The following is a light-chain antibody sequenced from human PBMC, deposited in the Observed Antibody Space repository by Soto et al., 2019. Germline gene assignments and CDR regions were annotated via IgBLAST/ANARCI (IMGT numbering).Light chain of an antibody. J-gene: IGKJ4*01. CDR3: HHYGSLPLT. V-gene: IGKV3-20*01. CDR1: QSVSSSY. CDR2: GAS. Sequence: EIVLTQSPGTLSLSPGERATLSCRASQSVSSSYLAWYQQKPGQAPRLLIYGASSRATGIPDRFSGSGSGTDFTLTISRLEPEDFAVYSCHHYGSLPLTFGGGTKVEIK.